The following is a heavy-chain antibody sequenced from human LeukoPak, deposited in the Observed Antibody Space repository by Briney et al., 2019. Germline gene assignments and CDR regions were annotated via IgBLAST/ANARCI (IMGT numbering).Heavy chain of an antibody. D-gene: IGHD3-22*01. CDR2: INPNSGGT. CDR1: GYTFTGYY. Sequence: ASVKVSCKASGYTFTGYYMHWVRQAPGQGLEWMGWINPNSGGTNYAQEFQGRVTMTRDTSISTAYMELSRLRSDGTAVYYCARFSTMIVVVTTPGFDYWGQGTLVTVSS. J-gene: IGHJ4*02. CDR3: ARFSTMIVVVTTPGFDY. V-gene: IGHV1-2*02.